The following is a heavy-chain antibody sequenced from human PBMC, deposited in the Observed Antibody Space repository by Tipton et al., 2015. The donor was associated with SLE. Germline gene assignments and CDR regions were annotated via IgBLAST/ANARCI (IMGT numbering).Heavy chain of an antibody. CDR2: INHSGST. CDR1: GFTFSSYW. J-gene: IGHJ4*02. D-gene: IGHD2-8*01. Sequence: LRLSCAASGFTFSSYWMSWVRQAPGKGLEWIGEINHSGSTNYNPSLKSRVTISIDTSKNQFSLRLSSVTAADTAVYYCARDCTTGVCYTTSFDYWGQGTLVTVSP. V-gene: IGHV4-34*01. CDR3: ARDCTTGVCYTTSFDY.